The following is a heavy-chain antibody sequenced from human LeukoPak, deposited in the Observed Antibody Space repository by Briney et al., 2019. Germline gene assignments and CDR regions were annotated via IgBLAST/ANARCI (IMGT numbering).Heavy chain of an antibody. V-gene: IGHV3-23*01. CDR2: ISGSDGNT. CDR1: GFTFSSYA. CDR3: AKGKLDFWSGQYYYYYAMDV. Sequence: GGSLRLSCAASGFTFSSYAMSWVRLAPGRGLEWVSAISGSDGNTYHADSVKGRFTISRDISKNTLYLQMNSPRAEDTAVYYCAKGKLDFWSGQYYYYYAMDVWGQGTTVTVSS. J-gene: IGHJ6*02. D-gene: IGHD3-3*01.